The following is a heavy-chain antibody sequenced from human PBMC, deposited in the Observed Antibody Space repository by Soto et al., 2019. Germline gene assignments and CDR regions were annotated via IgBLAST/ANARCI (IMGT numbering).Heavy chain of an antibody. CDR3: ARGQEGVVATH. J-gene: IGHJ4*02. D-gene: IGHD5-12*01. CDR1: GGSLSGYY. V-gene: IGHV4-34*01. Sequence: QVQLQQWGAGLLKPSETLSLNCAVNGGSLSGYYWSWIRQPPGKGLEWIGEIKDGGRTNYSPSLKSRATISSDTSNNQFSLRLYSVTAADTGVYYCARGQEGVVATHWDQGSLFNVSS. CDR2: IKDGGRT.